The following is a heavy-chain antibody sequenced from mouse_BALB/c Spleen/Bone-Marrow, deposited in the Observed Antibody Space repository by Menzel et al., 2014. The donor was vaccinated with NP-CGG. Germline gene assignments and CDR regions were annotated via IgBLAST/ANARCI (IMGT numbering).Heavy chain of an antibody. Sequence: DVKLVESGGGLVKSGGSLKLSCAASGFSFNSYGMSWVRQTPEKRLEWVATISGGGSYTFYPDSVKGRFTISRDNAENNLYLQLSSLRSEDTALYYCARHAYYDQTEVSFVYWGQGTLVTVSA. CDR3: ARHAYYDQTEVSFVY. V-gene: IGHV5-9-2*01. J-gene: IGHJ3*01. D-gene: IGHD2-4*01. CDR1: GFSFNSYG. CDR2: ISGGGSYT.